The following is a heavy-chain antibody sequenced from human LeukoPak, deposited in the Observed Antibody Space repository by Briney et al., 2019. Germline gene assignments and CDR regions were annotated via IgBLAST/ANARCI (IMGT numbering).Heavy chain of an antibody. CDR3: TRKRSDYYGMDV. CDR2: INHSGST. CDR1: GGSFSGYY. J-gene: IGHJ6*02. Sequence: SETLSLTCAVYGGSFSGYYWSWIRQPPGKGLEWIGEINHSGSTNYNPSLKSRVTISVDTSKNQFSLKLSSVTAADTAVYYCTRKRSDYYGMDVWGQGTTVTVSS. D-gene: IGHD6-19*01. V-gene: IGHV4-34*01.